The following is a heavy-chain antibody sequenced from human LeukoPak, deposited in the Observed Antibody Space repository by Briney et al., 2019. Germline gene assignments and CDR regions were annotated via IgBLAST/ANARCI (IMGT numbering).Heavy chain of an antibody. CDR2: IYYSGST. D-gene: IGHD5-18*01. Sequence: PSETLSLTCTVSGGSISSYYWSWIRQPPGGGLEWIGYIYYSGSTNYNPSLKSRVTISVDTSKNQFSLKLSSVTAADTAVYYCAREGVGYPYDYYYYMDVWGKGTTVTVSS. V-gene: IGHV4-59*01. J-gene: IGHJ6*03. CDR3: AREGVGYPYDYYYYMDV. CDR1: GGSISSYY.